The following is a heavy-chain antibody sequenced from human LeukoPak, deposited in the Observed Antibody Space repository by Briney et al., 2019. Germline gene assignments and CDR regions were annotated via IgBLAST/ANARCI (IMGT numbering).Heavy chain of an antibody. CDR3: ARDSSSWYSGYYYYGMDV. CDR2: IYYSGST. CDR1: GGSISSYY. D-gene: IGHD6-13*01. J-gene: IGHJ6*02. V-gene: IGHV4-59*01. Sequence: SETLSLTCTVSGGSISSYYWSWIRQPPGKGLEWIGYIYYSGSTNYNPSLKSRVTISVDPSKNQFSLKLSSVTAADTAVYYCARDSSSWYSGYYYYGMDVWGQGTTVTVSS.